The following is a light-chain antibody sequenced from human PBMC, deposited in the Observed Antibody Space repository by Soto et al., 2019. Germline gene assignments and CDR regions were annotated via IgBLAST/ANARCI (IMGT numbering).Light chain of an antibody. Sequence: LTQSPATLSLSPWERATLSCRASLNVNSYLAWYQQKPGQAPRLLIYDASNRAAGIPARFSGSGSGTDFTLTISSLEPEDFAIYYCQQRQYWPPITFGQGTLLEVK. J-gene: IGKJ5*01. CDR1: LNVNSY. CDR3: QQRQYWPPIT. CDR2: DAS. V-gene: IGKV3-11*01.